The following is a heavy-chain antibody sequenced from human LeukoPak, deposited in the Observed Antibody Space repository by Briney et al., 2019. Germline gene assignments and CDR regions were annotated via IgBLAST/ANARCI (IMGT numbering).Heavy chain of an antibody. CDR1: GFTFSSYG. Sequence: GGSLRLSCAASGFTFSSYGMHWVRQAPGKGLEWVAVISYDGSNKYYADSVKGRFTISRDNSKNTLYLQMNSLRAEDTAVYYCARDPTSGTLYYFDYWGQGTLVTVSS. J-gene: IGHJ4*02. CDR3: ARDPTSGTLYYFDY. CDR2: ISYDGSNK. V-gene: IGHV3-30*03. D-gene: IGHD1-26*01.